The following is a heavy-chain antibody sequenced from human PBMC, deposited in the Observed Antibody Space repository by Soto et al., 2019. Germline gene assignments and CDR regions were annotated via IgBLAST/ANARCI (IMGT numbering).Heavy chain of an antibody. J-gene: IGHJ3*02. V-gene: IGHV3-23*01. CDR3: AKDIKGAYCGGDCYDAFDI. D-gene: IGHD2-21*02. CDR1: GFTFSSDA. CDR2: ISGSGGST. Sequence: GGSLRVSCAASGFTFSSDAMSWVRQAPGKGLEWVSAISGSGGSTYYADSVKGRFTISRDNSKNTLYLQMNSLRAEDTAVYYCAKDIKGAYCGGDCYDAFDIWGQGTMVTVSS.